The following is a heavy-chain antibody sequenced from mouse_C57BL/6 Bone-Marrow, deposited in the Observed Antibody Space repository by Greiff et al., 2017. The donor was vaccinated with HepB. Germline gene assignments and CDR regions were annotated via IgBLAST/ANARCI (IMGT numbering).Heavy chain of an antibody. V-gene: IGHV5-4*01. D-gene: IGHD2-2*01. CDR1: GFTFSSYA. Sequence: EVQGVDSGGGLVKPGGSLKLSCAASGFTFSSYAMSWVRQTPEKRLEWVATISDGGSYTYYPDNVKGRFTISRDNAKNNLYLQMSHLKSEDTAMYYCARETTMVTDWYFDVWGTGTTVTVSS. CDR3: ARETTMVTDWYFDV. J-gene: IGHJ1*03. CDR2: ISDGGSYT.